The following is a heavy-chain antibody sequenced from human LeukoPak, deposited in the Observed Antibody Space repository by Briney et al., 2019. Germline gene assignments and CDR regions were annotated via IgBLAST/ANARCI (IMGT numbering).Heavy chain of an antibody. J-gene: IGHJ4*02. CDR2: ISSSSSYI. CDR3: ARDGHARGSH. Sequence: GGSLRLSCAASGFTFSSYWMTWVRQAPGKGLEWVSSISSSSSYIYYAGSVKGRFTISRDNAKNSLYLQMNSLRAEDTAVFYCARDGHARGSHWGQGTLVTVSS. D-gene: IGHD6-6*01. V-gene: IGHV3-21*01. CDR1: GFTFSSYW.